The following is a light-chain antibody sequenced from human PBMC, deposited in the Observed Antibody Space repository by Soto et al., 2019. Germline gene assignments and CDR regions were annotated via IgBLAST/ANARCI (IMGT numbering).Light chain of an antibody. CDR2: GAS. CDR3: QHYNNWPPVT. J-gene: IGKJ4*01. V-gene: IGKV3-15*01. Sequence: VLTQSPGTLSLSPGERGTLSCRASQSISSNFVAWYQQKPGQAPRLLIYGASTSATGIPARFSGSGSGKDFTPNISSLQSEDLAIYFCQHYNNWPPVTLGGGTDVDIK. CDR1: QSISSN.